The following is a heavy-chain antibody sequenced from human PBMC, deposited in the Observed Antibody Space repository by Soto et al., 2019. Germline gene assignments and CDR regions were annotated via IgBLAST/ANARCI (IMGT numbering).Heavy chain of an antibody. D-gene: IGHD1-26*01. V-gene: IGHV1-69*06. CDR2: IIPIFGTA. CDR3: ARGTRSGSYYYYGLDV. Sequence: QVQLVQSGAEVKKPGSSVKVSCKASGGTFSSYAISWVRQAPGQGLEWMGGIIPIFGTANYAQRFQGRVTITADKSTSTAYMELRSLRSEDTAVYYCARGTRSGSYYYYGLDVWGQGTTVTVSS. CDR1: GGTFSSYA. J-gene: IGHJ6*02.